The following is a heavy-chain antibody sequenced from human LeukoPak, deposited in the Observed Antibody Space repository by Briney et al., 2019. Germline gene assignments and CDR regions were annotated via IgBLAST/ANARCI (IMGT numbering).Heavy chain of an antibody. D-gene: IGHD1-7*01. V-gene: IGHV3-33*01. CDR3: ARGLITGTTYYYYYGMDV. CDR1: GFTFSSYG. J-gene: IGHJ6*02. CDR2: IWYDGSNK. Sequence: PGRSLRLSCAASGFTFSSYGMHWVHQAPGKGLEWVAVIWYDGSNKYYADSVKGRFTISRDNSKNTLYLQMNSLRAEDTAVYYCARGLITGTTYYYYYGMDVWGQGTTVTVSS.